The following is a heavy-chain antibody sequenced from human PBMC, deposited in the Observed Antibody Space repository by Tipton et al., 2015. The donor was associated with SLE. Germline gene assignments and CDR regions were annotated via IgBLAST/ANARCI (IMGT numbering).Heavy chain of an antibody. V-gene: IGHV4-39*07. D-gene: IGHD2-15*01. CDR1: GGSISSSNYY. CDR2: IYYSGST. J-gene: IGHJ4*02. Sequence: TLSLTCTVSGGSISSSNYYWGWIRQPPGKGLEWIGSIYYSGSTYYNPSLKRRVTMSVDTSKNQFSLKLSSVTAADTAVYYCASLGYCSGGSCYSFDYWGQGTLVTVSS. CDR3: ASLGYCSGGSCYSFDY.